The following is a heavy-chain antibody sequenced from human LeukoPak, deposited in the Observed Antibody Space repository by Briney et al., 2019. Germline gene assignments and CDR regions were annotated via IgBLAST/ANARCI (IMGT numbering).Heavy chain of an antibody. D-gene: IGHD3-22*01. Sequence: PGRSLRLSCAASGFTFSSYGMHWVRQAPGKGLEWVSGISWNSGSIGYADSVKGRFTISRDNAKNSLYLQMNSLRAEDTALYYCATIFTYYYDSSGYSRDAFDIWGQGTMVTVSS. CDR2: ISWNSGSI. V-gene: IGHV3-9*01. CDR1: GFTFSSYG. CDR3: ATIFTYYYDSSGYSRDAFDI. J-gene: IGHJ3*02.